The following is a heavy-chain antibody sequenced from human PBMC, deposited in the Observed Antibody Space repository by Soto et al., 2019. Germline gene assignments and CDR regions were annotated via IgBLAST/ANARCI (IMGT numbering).Heavy chain of an antibody. V-gene: IGHV1-69*01. CDR3: ARDQGGSPAAMFGMNV. CDR1: GGTFSSYA. CDR2: IIPIFGTA. Sequence: QVQLVQSGAEVKKPGSSVKVSCKASGGTFSSYAISWVRQAPGQRLEWMGGIIPIFGTANYAQKFQGRVTNTADESTSTAYMELSSLRSEDTAVYYCARDQGGSPAAMFGMNVWGQGTTVTVSS. J-gene: IGHJ6*02. D-gene: IGHD2-2*01.